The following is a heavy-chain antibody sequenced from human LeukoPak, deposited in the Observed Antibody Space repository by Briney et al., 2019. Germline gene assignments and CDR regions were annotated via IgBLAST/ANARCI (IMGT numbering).Heavy chain of an antibody. J-gene: IGHJ4*02. Sequence: GGSLRLSCAASGFTFSSYAMSWVRQAPGEGLEWVSAISGSGGSTYYADSVKGRFTISRDNSKNTLYLQMNSLRAEDTAVYYCAKVGYGDYDGFDYWGQGTLVTVSS. D-gene: IGHD4-17*01. V-gene: IGHV3-23*01. CDR1: GFTFSSYA. CDR3: AKVGYGDYDGFDY. CDR2: ISGSGGST.